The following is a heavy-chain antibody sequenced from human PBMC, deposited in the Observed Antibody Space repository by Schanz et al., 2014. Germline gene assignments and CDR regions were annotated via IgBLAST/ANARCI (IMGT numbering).Heavy chain of an antibody. J-gene: IGHJ4*02. CDR3: ARDRLECGAECYSVEVFEI. V-gene: IGHV4-59*12. CDR1: GGSISSYS. CDR2: IYDSGNT. D-gene: IGHD2-21*01. Sequence: QVQLRESGPGLVKPSETLSLICTVSGGSISSYSWSWMRQPPGKGLEWIGYIYDSGNTYYNPSLKSRVTMSIDTSENQFSLNLRSVTGADTAVYYCARDRLECGAECYSVEVFEIWGQGTLVTVSS.